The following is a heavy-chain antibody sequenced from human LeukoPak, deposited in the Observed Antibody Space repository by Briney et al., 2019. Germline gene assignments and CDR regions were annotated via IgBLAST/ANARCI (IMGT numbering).Heavy chain of an antibody. D-gene: IGHD2-2*01. CDR3: ARRGYCSSTSCAMSYFDL. J-gene: IGHJ2*01. CDR2: IYPGDSDT. V-gene: IGHV5-51*01. CDR1: GYSFTSYW. Sequence: GESLKIPCKGSGYSFTSYWIGWVRQMPGKGLEWMGIIYPGDSDTRYSPSFQGQVTISADKSISTAYLQWSSLKASDTAMYYCARRGYCSSTSCAMSYFDLWGRGTLVTVSS.